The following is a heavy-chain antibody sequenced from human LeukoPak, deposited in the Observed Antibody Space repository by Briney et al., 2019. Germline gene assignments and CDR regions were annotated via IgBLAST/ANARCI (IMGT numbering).Heavy chain of an antibody. V-gene: IGHV4-30-4*08. CDR3: ARDVGYYDSSGPDAFDI. D-gene: IGHD3-22*01. Sequence: SQTLSLTCTVSGGSISSGDYYWRWIRQPPGKGLEWLGYIYYSGSTYYNPSLKSRVTISVDTSKNQFSLKLISVTAADTAVYYCARDVGYYDSSGPDAFDIWGQGTMVTVSS. J-gene: IGHJ3*02. CDR1: GGSISSGDYY. CDR2: IYYSGST.